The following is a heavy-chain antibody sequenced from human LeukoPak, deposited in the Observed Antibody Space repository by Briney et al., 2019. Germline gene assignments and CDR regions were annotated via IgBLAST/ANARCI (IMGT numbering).Heavy chain of an antibody. Sequence: ASVNVSCTVSGYTLTESSMHWVRQAPGKGLEWMGGFDPEDGETIYAQKFQGRVTMTEDTSTDTAYMELSSLRSEDTAVYYCATTRDYGRWVFDYWGQGTLVTVSS. CDR1: GYTLTESS. D-gene: IGHD4-17*01. V-gene: IGHV1-24*01. J-gene: IGHJ4*02. CDR3: ATTRDYGRWVFDY. CDR2: FDPEDGET.